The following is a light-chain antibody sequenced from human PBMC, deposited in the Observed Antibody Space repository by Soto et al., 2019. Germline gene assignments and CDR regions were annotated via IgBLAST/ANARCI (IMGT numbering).Light chain of an antibody. CDR1: QSISSW. J-gene: IGKJ1*01. CDR2: DAS. V-gene: IGKV1-5*01. CDR3: QQYNSYSGT. Sequence: DIQMTQSPPTLSASVGDRVTITCRASQSISSWLAWYQQKPGKAPKLLIYDASSLESGVPSRFSGSGSGTEFTLTISSLQPDDFATYYCQQYNSYSGTSGQGTKVDIK.